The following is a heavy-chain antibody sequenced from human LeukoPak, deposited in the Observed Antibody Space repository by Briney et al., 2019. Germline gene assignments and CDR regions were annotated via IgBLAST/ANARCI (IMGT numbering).Heavy chain of an antibody. CDR2: ISGSGGST. J-gene: IGHJ6*03. Sequence: GGSLRLSCAASGFTFSSYAMSWVRQAPGKGLEWVSAISGSGGSTYYADSVKGRFTISRDNSKNTLYLQMNSLRAEDTAVYYCAKVPYGSGSYLYYMDVWGKGTTVTVSS. V-gene: IGHV3-23*01. CDR3: AKVPYGSGSYLYYMDV. D-gene: IGHD3-10*01. CDR1: GFTFSSYA.